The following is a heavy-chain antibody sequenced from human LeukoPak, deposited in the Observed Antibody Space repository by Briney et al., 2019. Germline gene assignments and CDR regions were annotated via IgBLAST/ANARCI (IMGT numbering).Heavy chain of an antibody. Sequence: ASVKVSCKASGFTFTSSAVQWVRQARGQRLEWIGWIVVGSGNTNYAQKFQERVTITRDMSTSTAYMELSSLRSEDTAVYYCASKAYGEGQEDWFDPWGQGTLVTVSS. D-gene: IGHD4-17*01. CDR1: GFTFTSSA. CDR2: IVVGSGNT. J-gene: IGHJ5*02. CDR3: ASKAYGEGQEDWFDP. V-gene: IGHV1-58*01.